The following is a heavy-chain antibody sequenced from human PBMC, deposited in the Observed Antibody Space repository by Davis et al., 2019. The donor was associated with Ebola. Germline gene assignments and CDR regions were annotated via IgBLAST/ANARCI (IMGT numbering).Heavy chain of an antibody. J-gene: IGHJ6*02. CDR3: ARAGYYDSSGYSYYYYGMDV. CDR1: GYSFTSYW. Sequence: GESLKISCKGSGYSFTSYWISWVRQMPGKGLEWMGRIDPSDSYTNYSPSFQGHVTISADKSISTAYLQWSSLKASDTAMYYCARAGYYDSSGYSYYYYGMDVWGQGTTVTVSS. D-gene: IGHD3-22*01. V-gene: IGHV5-10-1*01. CDR2: IDPSDSYT.